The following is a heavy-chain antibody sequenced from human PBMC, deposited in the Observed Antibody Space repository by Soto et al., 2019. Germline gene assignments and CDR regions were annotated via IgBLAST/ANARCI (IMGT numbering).Heavy chain of an antibody. D-gene: IGHD4-17*01. V-gene: IGHV2-26*01. CDR2: IFSDKER. J-gene: IGHJ6*02. Sequence: QVTLKESGPALVKPTETLTLTCTVSGFSLTTGKMGVSWIRQPPGKALEWLAHIFSDKERSYSTSLQGRLTTSKVTSGSQVVLSMTNVDPVDTATYYCARMNVDSYQFYYAMDVWGQGTTVTVSS. CDR1: GFSLTTGKMG. CDR3: ARMNVDSYQFYYAMDV.